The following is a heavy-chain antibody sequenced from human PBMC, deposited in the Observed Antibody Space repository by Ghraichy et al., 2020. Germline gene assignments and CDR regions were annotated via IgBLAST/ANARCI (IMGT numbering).Heavy chain of an antibody. V-gene: IGHV4-39*01. Sequence: SQTLSLTCSVSGGSVTSGAYYWGWIRQAPGKGLEWIGSIFYEGSTYYNPSLKSRVTISMDTSKNQFSLSLTSVTAGESASYYSYYYGTDGLSPGPWGQGTLVTVSS. J-gene: IGHJ5*02. D-gene: IGHD3-10*01. CDR2: IFYEGST. CDR3: YYYGTDGLSPGP. CDR1: GGSVTSGAYY.